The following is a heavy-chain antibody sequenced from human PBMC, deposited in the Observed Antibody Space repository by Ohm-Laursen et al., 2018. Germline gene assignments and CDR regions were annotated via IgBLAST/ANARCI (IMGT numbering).Heavy chain of an antibody. V-gene: IGHV3-23*01. CDR2: ISPIGAT. D-gene: IGHD5-24*01. CDR1: GFTFTTYG. J-gene: IGHJ4*02. Sequence: SLRLSCSASGFTFTTYGMAWVRQAPGKGLEWVSAISPIGATYYADSVKGRFTISRDNSKNTLNLQMDRLRAEDTAVYYCAKDRRWLQYVYWGQGTLVTVSS. CDR3: AKDRRWLQYVY.